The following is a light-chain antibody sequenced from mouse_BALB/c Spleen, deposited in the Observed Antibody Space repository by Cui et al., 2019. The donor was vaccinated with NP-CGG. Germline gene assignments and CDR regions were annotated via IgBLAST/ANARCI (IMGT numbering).Light chain of an antibody. CDR3: ALWYSNHWV. CDR1: TGAITTSNY. Sequence: QAVVTQESAPTTSPGETVTVTCRSSTGAITTSNYANWVQEKPDHLFTGLIGDTNNRAPGVPARFSGSLIGDKAALTITGAQTEDEAIYFCALWYSNHWVFGGGTKLTVL. CDR2: DTN. V-gene: IGLV1*01. J-gene: IGLJ1*01.